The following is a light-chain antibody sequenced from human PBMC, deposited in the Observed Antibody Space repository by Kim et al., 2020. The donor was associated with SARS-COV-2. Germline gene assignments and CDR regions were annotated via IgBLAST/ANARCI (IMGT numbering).Light chain of an antibody. CDR2: LNSDGSH. CDR1: SGHSSYA. CDR3: QTWGTGTHRV. V-gene: IGLV4-69*01. J-gene: IGLJ3*02. Sequence: SVKLTCTLSSGHSSYAIAWHQQQPEKGPRYLMKLNSDGSHSKGDGIPDRFSGSSSGAERYLTISSLQSEDEADYYCQTWGTGTHRVFGGGTQLTVL.